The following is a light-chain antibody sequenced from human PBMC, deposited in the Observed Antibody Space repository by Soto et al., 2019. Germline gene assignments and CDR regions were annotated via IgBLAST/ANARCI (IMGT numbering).Light chain of an antibody. Sequence: EIVLTQSPGTLSLSPGERATLFCRASQTVTNNYLAWYQQKPGQAPRLLIYGASRRATGIPDRFSGSGSGTDFTLTISRLEPEDFAVYYCQQYVSSPLTFGGGTKVDIK. CDR2: GAS. J-gene: IGKJ4*01. CDR1: QTVTNNY. V-gene: IGKV3-20*01. CDR3: QQYVSSPLT.